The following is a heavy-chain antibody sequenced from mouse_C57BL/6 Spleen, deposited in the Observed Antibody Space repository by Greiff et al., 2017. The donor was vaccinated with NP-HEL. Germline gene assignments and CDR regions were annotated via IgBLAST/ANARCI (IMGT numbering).Heavy chain of an antibody. CDR3: TRKLGRGDFDV. Sequence: VKLVESGAELVRPGASVTLSCKASGYTFTDYEMHWVKQTPVHGLEWIGAIDPETGGTAYNQKFKGKAILTADKSSSTAYMELRSLTSEDSAVYYCTRKLGRGDFDVWGTGTTVTVSS. CDR2: IDPETGGT. V-gene: IGHV1-15*01. J-gene: IGHJ1*03. D-gene: IGHD4-1*01. CDR1: GYTFTDYE.